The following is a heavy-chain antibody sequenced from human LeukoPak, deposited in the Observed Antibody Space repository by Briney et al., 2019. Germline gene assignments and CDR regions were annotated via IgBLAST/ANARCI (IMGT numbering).Heavy chain of an antibody. CDR3: ARDLYGSGSYYNGDY. CDR2: IYHSGST. D-gene: IGHD3-10*01. V-gene: IGHV4-38-2*02. J-gene: IGHJ4*02. CDR1: GYSISSGYY. Sequence: SETLSLTCTVSGYSISSGYYWGWFRQPPGKGLEWIGSIYHSGSTYYNPSLKSRVTISVDTSKNQFSLKLSSVTAADTAVYYCARDLYGSGSYYNGDYWGQGTLVTVSS.